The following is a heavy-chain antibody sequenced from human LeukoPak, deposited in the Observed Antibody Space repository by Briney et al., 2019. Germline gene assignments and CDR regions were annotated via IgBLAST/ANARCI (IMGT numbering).Heavy chain of an antibody. CDR2: IYSGGST. D-gene: IGHD6-19*01. J-gene: IGHJ4*02. V-gene: IGHV3-53*01. CDR3: ARVVSGWYPDY. Sequence: GGSLRLSCAASGFTVSSNYMSWVRQAPGKGLEWVSVIYSGGSTYYADSVKGRFTISRDNSKNTLYLQMNSLRAEDTAAYYCARVVSGWYPDYWGQGTLVTVSS. CDR1: GFTVSSNY.